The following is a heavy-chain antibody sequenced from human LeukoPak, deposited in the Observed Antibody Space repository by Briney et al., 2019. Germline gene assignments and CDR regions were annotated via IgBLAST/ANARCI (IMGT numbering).Heavy chain of an antibody. CDR1: GYTYTGYY. Sequence: ASVKVSCKASGYTYTGYYMHWVRQAPGQGLEWMGWINPNSGGTNYAQKFQGRVTMTRDTSISTAYMELSRLRSDDTAVYYCARLYGSSFLPVGLLGGWFDPWGQGTLVTVSS. J-gene: IGHJ5*02. V-gene: IGHV1-2*02. D-gene: IGHD6-6*01. CDR3: ARLYGSSFLPVGLLGGWFDP. CDR2: INPNSGGT.